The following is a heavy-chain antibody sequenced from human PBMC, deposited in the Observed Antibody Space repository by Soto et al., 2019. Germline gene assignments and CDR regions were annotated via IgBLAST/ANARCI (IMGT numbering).Heavy chain of an antibody. D-gene: IGHD1-7*01. CDR1: GYTFTSYG. V-gene: IGHV1-18*04. CDR3: AREVWGQIRRRLELRYYYGMDV. Sequence: ASVKVSCKASGYTFTSYGISWVRQAPGQGLEWMGWISAYNGNTNYAQKLQGRVTMTTDTSTSTAYMELRSLRSDDTAVYYCAREVWGQIRRRLELRYYYGMDVWGQGTTVTVSS. J-gene: IGHJ6*02. CDR2: ISAYNGNT.